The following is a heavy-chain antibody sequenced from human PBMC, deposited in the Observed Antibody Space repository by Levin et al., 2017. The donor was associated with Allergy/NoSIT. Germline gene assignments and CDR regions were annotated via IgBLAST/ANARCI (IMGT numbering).Heavy chain of an antibody. V-gene: IGHV3-23*01. CDR1: GFTFSSYA. Sequence: PGGSLRLSCAASGFTFSSYAMSWVRQAPGKGLEWVSAISGSGGSTYYADSVKGRFTISRDNSKNTLYLQMNSLRAEDTAVYYCATGGVPIVATYYFDYWGQGTLVTVSS. CDR2: ISGSGGST. D-gene: IGHD5-12*01. CDR3: ATGGVPIVATYYFDY. J-gene: IGHJ4*02.